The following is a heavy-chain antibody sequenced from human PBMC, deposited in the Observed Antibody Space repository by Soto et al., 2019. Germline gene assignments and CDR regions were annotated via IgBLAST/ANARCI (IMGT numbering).Heavy chain of an antibody. CDR2: IGTGGDT. Sequence: GGSLRLSCVASGFTFSDYAITWVRQAAGKGMEWVSTIGTGGDTYYADSVKGRFTISRDNSMNTVYLQMNSLRADDTALYYCAKNSGWFNTWGQGALVTVSS. D-gene: IGHD3-10*01. CDR3: AKNSGWFNT. J-gene: IGHJ5*02. V-gene: IGHV3-23*01. CDR1: GFTFSDYA.